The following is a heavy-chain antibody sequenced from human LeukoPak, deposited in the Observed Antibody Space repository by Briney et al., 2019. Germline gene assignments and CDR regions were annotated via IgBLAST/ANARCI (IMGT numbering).Heavy chain of an antibody. CDR1: GFTFSSYW. Sequence: PGGSLRLSCAASGFTFSSYWMSWVRQAPGKGLEWVANIKQDGSEKYYVDSVKSRFTISRDNAKNSLYLQMNSLRAEDTAVYYCAKGDVETREYYFDYWGQGTLVTVSS. CDR3: AKGDVETREYYFDY. D-gene: IGHD5-18*01. CDR2: IKQDGSEK. J-gene: IGHJ4*02. V-gene: IGHV3-7*03.